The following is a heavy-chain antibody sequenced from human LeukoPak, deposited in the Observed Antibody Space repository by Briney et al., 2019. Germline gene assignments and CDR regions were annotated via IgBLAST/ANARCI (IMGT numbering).Heavy chain of an antibody. D-gene: IGHD3-10*01. Sequence: SETLSLTCTVSGGSISSYYWSWIRQPPGKGLERIGYIYYSGSTNYNPSLKSRVTISVDTSKNQFSLKLSSVTAAVTAVYYCARIHGSGSPWYPIDYWGQGTLVTVSS. CDR1: GGSISSYY. J-gene: IGHJ4*02. CDR2: IYYSGST. CDR3: ARIHGSGSPWYPIDY. V-gene: IGHV4-59*01.